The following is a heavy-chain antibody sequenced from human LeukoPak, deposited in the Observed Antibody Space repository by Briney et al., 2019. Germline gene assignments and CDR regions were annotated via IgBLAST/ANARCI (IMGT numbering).Heavy chain of an antibody. Sequence: GGSLRLSCAASGFTFSSYGMHWVRQAPGKGLEWVAFVRYDGSDQFYADSVQGRFIISGDNSRDTLYLQMDSLRAEDTAVYYCAKDPYCGGDCYSRWMDVWGKGTTV. V-gene: IGHV3-30*02. CDR1: GFTFSSYG. J-gene: IGHJ6*03. CDR2: VRYDGSDQ. D-gene: IGHD2-21*02. CDR3: AKDPYCGGDCYSRWMDV.